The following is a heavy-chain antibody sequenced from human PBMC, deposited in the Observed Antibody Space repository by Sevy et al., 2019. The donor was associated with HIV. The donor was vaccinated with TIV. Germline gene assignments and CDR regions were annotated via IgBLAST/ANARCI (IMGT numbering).Heavy chain of an antibody. CDR3: AKAYSGSYYIPYDAFDI. V-gene: IGHV3-30-3*01. CDR2: VSSDGGIT. D-gene: IGHD1-26*01. Sequence: GGSLRLSCAASGFTFKNYAMHWVRLAPGKGPEWVAVVSSDGGITYYADSVKGRFTISRDTSKTTVYLQMSSLRAEDTVLYCCAKAYSGSYYIPYDAFDIWGQGTMVTVSS. J-gene: IGHJ3*02. CDR1: GFTFKNYA.